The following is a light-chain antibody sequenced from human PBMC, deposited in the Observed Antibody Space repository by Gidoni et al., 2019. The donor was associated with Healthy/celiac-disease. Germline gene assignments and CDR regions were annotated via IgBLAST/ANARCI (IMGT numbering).Light chain of an antibody. V-gene: IGLV1-40*01. Sequence: QSVLTQPPSVSGAPGQRVTISCTGSSSNIGAGYDVHWYQQLPGTAPKLLIYGNNNRPSGVPDRFSGSKSGTSASLAITGLQAEDDADYYCQSYDSSRFRVFGGGTKLTVL. J-gene: IGLJ3*02. CDR2: GNN. CDR1: SSNIGAGYD. CDR3: QSYDSSRFRV.